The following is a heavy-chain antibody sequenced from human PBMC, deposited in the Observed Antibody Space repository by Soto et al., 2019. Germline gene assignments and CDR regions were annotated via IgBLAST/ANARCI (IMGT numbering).Heavy chain of an antibody. CDR3: ARATSCCINSWYYIDY. CDR2: IIGIGGNT. V-gene: IGHV3-23*01. D-gene: IGHD6-13*01. Sequence: XGSRKLSCAASGCTFTDYALGWFPRAPGKGLDWVATIIGIGGNTYLADSVKGQLSISRDNSKNTVSLLMHSLRAEDTAIYFCARATSCCINSWYYIDYWGRGPLVTVSS. J-gene: IGHJ4*01. CDR1: GCTFTDYA.